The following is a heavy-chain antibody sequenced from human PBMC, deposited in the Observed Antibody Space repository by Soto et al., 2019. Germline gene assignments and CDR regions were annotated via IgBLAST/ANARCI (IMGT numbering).Heavy chain of an antibody. CDR1: GGSISSSNW. V-gene: IGHV4-4*02. D-gene: IGHD3-9*01. Sequence: TSETLSLTCAVSGGSISSSNWWSWVRQPPGKGLEWIGEIYHSGSTNYNPSLKSRVTISVDKSKNQFSLKLSSVTAEDTAVYYCARVLRYFDWDYVFDIWGQGTMVTVSS. J-gene: IGHJ3*02. CDR3: ARVLRYFDWDYVFDI. CDR2: IYHSGST.